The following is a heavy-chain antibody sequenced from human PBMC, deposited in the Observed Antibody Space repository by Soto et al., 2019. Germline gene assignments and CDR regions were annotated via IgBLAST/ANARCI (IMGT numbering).Heavy chain of an antibody. CDR3: ARGDGDRSAGLDS. V-gene: IGHV4-31*03. CDR2: IFHNGNT. CDR1: GVSISDSYY. D-gene: IGHD4-17*01. Sequence: QVQLQESGPGLVKPAQTLSLTCSVSGVSISDSYYWNWIRQPPGKGLEWIGYIFHNGNTYYNPSLRSRLSISVDTSKTQFSLRLFSVTGADTAVYYCARGDGDRSAGLDSWGQGTLVTVSS. J-gene: IGHJ4*02.